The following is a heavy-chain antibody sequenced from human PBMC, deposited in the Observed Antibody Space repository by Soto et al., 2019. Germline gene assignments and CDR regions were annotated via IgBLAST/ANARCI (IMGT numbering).Heavy chain of an antibody. CDR1: GSSISNDNW. D-gene: IGHD1-26*01. CDR2: IHHTGYT. V-gene: IGHV4-28*01. CDR3: ATKDNGKYFFDS. J-gene: IGHJ4*02. Sequence: KPSETLSLTCVVSGSSISNDNWWVFIRQPPGKGLEWIGYIHHTGYTYSNPALKSRLTMSVDTSKNQFSLRLSSVTAVDTAVYYCATKDNGKYFFDSWGQGALVTVSS.